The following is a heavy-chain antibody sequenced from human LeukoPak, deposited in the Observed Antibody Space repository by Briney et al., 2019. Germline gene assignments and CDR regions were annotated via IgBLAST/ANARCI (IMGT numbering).Heavy chain of an antibody. Sequence: GGSLRLSCAASGFTFSSYAMHWVRQAPGKGLEWVAVISYDGSNKYYADSVKGRFTISRDNSKNTLYLQMNSLRAEDTAVYYCGRDGTGVTEYYFDYWGQGTLVTVSS. CDR2: ISYDGSNK. J-gene: IGHJ4*02. D-gene: IGHD4-23*01. CDR3: GRDGTGVTEYYFDY. CDR1: GFTFSSYA. V-gene: IGHV3-30-3*01.